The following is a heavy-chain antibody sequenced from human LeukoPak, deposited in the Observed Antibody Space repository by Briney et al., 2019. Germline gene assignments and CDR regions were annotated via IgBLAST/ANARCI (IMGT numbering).Heavy chain of an antibody. V-gene: IGHV3-48*03. CDR3: ARDRNSSSWYGELFDY. CDR2: ISSSGSTI. CDR1: GFTFSSYE. D-gene: IGHD6-13*01. J-gene: IGHJ4*02. Sequence: GGSLRLSCAASGFTFSSYEMNWVRQAPGKGLEWVSYISSSGSTIYYADSVKGRFTISRDNAKNSLYLQMNSLRAEDTAVYYCARDRNSSSWYGELFDYWGQGTLVTVSS.